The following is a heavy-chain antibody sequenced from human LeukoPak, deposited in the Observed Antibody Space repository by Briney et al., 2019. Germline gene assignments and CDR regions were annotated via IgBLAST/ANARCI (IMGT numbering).Heavy chain of an antibody. CDR3: ARGSWSGYHMGWFDP. CDR1: GGSISSHY. Sequence: SETLSLTSTVSGGSISSHYLSWIRQPPGKGLEWIGYIYYSGSTNYNPSLKSRVTISVDTSKNQFSLKLSSVTAADTAVYYCARGSWSGYHMGWFDPRGQGTLVTVSS. J-gene: IGHJ5*02. D-gene: IGHD3-3*01. CDR2: IYYSGST. V-gene: IGHV4-59*11.